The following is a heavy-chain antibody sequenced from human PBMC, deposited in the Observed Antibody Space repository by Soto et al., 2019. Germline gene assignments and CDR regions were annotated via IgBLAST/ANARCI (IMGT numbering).Heavy chain of an antibody. J-gene: IGHJ4*02. D-gene: IGHD3-9*01. CDR2: ISAFNHKA. CDR1: GYNYNNYG. CDR3: ARQHNDLWTDSPDFDY. V-gene: IGHV1-18*04. Sequence: QVQLGQSGGEVKKPGASVKVSCKASGYNYNNYGLTWVRQAPGQGLEWMGWISAFNHKANYARNIQARGTMTIDTSTHYAHMEMRSLRPDDTAVYYCARQHNDLWTDSPDFDYWGQGTLVTVSA.